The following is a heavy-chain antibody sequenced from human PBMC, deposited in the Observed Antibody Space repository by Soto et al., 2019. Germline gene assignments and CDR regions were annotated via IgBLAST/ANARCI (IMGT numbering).Heavy chain of an antibody. CDR2: INHSGST. V-gene: IGHV4-34*01. CDR1: GGSFSGYY. Sequence: SETLSLTCAVYGGSFSGYYWSWIRQPPGKGLEWIGEINHSGSTNYNPSLKSRVTISVDTSKNQFSLKLSSVTAADTAVYYCASYYGSGSYYNWFDPWGQGTVVTVSS. J-gene: IGHJ5*02. CDR3: ASYYGSGSYYNWFDP. D-gene: IGHD3-10*01.